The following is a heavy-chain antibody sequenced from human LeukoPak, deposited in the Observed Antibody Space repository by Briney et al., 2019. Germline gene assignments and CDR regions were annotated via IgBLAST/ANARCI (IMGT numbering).Heavy chain of an antibody. J-gene: IGHJ6*02. Sequence: SGKVSCKASGGTFSSYAISWVRQAPGQGLEWMGGIIRIFGTANYAQKFQGRVTITADESTSTAYMELSSLRSEDTAVYYCARGSTTVTYYYYYGMDVWGQGTTVTVSS. CDR1: GGTFSSYA. CDR2: IIRIFGTA. V-gene: IGHV1-69*01. D-gene: IGHD4-17*01. CDR3: ARGSTTVTYYYYYGMDV.